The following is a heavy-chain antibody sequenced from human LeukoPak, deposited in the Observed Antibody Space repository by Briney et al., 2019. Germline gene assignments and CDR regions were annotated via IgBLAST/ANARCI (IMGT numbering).Heavy chain of an antibody. CDR3: ARDLVGGRYSSIWYRFSGPDYFDY. D-gene: IGHD6-13*01. J-gene: IGHJ4*01. CDR2: ISSSGTYR. CDR1: GFTFSSYA. V-gene: IGHV3-21*01. Sequence: GGSLRLSCAASGFTFSSYAMSWVRQAPGKGLEWVSSISSSGTYRYYADSVKGRFTISRDNAKDSLYLQMNSLRAEDTAVYYCARDLVGGRYSSIWYRFSGPDYFDYWGQEPWSPSPQ.